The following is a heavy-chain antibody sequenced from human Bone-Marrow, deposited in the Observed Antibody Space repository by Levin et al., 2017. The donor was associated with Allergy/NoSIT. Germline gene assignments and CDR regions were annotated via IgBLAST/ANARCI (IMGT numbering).Heavy chain of an antibody. D-gene: IGHD5-12*01. J-gene: IGHJ4*02. V-gene: IGHV3-30*03. CDR2: ISHDGTKK. CDR3: ARGWAWIDYFDY. CDR1: GFTFSKYI. Sequence: GGSLRLSCAASGFTFSKYIMHWVRQAPGKGLEWVAVISHDGTKKYYAASVEGRVTVSSDSSNNTLYLEMNSLRVEDTAVYFCARGWAWIDYFDYWGLGTMVTVSS.